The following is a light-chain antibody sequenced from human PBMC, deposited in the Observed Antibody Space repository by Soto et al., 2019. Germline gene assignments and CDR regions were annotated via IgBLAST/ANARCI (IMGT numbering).Light chain of an antibody. CDR2: WAS. J-gene: IGKJ4*01. CDR1: QSVLYSSNNKNY. Sequence: DIVMTQSPDSLAVSLGERATINCKSSQSVLYSSNNKNYLAWYQLKPGQPPKLLIYWASTRESGVPERFSGSESGTDFTLTISSLQAEDVAIYYCQQYYTTPLTFGGGTKVDIK. V-gene: IGKV4-1*01. CDR3: QQYYTTPLT.